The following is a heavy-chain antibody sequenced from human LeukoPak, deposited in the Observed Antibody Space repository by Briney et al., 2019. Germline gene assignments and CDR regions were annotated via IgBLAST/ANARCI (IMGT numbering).Heavy chain of an antibody. J-gene: IGHJ4*02. CDR1: GFTFSDYH. CDR2: NSNSGNTI. V-gene: IGHV3-11*01. D-gene: IGHD1-26*01. Sequence: GGSLRLSCAAPGFTFSDYHMSWIRQAPGKGLEWVSYNSNSGNTIYYVDSVKGRFTISRDNAKNFLYLQMDSLRAEDTAVYFCARGRATKNSDYWGQGTLVTVSS. CDR3: ARGRATKNSDY.